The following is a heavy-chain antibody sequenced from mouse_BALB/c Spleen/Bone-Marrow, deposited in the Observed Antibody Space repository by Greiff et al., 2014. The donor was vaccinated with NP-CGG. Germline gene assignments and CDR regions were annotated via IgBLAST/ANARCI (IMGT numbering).Heavy chain of an antibody. CDR2: ISDGGSYT. D-gene: IGHD1-1*02. Sequence: EVKLVESGGGLVKPGGSLKLSCAASGFTFSDYYMYWVRQTPEKRLEWVATISDGGSYTYYPDSVKGRFTISRDNAKNNPYLQMSSLKSEDTAMYYCARSGERYGAMDYWGQGTSVTVFS. V-gene: IGHV5-4*02. CDR1: GFTFSDYY. CDR3: ARSGERYGAMDY. J-gene: IGHJ4*01.